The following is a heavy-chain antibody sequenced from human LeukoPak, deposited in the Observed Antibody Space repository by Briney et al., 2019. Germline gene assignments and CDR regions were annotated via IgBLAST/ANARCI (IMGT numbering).Heavy chain of an antibody. D-gene: IGHD3-10*01. CDR3: GRVGRGNRAFDI. V-gene: IGHV3-74*01. J-gene: IGHJ3*02. Sequence: GGSLRLSCAASGFTFSSYWMHWVRQAPGKGLVWVSRINSDGSSTSYADSVKGRFTISRDNAKNTLYLQMNSLRAEDTAVYYCGRVGRGNRAFDIWGQGTMVTVSS. CDR2: INSDGSST. CDR1: GFTFSSYW.